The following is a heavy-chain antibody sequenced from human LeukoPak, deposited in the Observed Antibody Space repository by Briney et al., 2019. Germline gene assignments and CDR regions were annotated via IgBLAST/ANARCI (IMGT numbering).Heavy chain of an antibody. CDR3: ARARATTTGYYYYYYMDV. CDR1: GGSISSYY. V-gene: IGHV4-59*01. D-gene: IGHD5-24*01. Sequence: SETLSLTCTVSGGSISSYYWSWIRQPPGKGLEWIGYIYYSGSTNYNPSLKSRVTISVDTSKNQFSLKLSSVTAADTAVYYCARARATTTGYYYYYYMDVWGKGTTVTISS. J-gene: IGHJ6*03. CDR2: IYYSGST.